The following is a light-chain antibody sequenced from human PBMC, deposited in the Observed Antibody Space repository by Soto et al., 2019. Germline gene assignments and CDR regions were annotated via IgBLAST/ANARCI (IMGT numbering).Light chain of an antibody. CDR1: NIGIKN. V-gene: IGLV3-21*02. CDR2: DDS. CDR3: QVWDSNGDHPI. Sequence: SYELTQPPSVSVAPGQTAKITCGGNNIGIKNVHWYQQKPGQAPVLVVYDDSGRPSGIPERFSGSNSDNTATLTISRVEAGDEADYYCQVWDSNGDHPIFGGGTKVTVL. J-gene: IGLJ2*01.